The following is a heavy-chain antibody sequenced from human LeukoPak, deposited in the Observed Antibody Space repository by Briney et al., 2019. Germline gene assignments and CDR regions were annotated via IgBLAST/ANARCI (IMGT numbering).Heavy chain of an antibody. Sequence: PSETLSLTCAVYDGSLSGYYWSWFRQPPGKRLEWIGEINHSGSTNYNPSLKSRVTISSDTSKNHFSLMLRSVTAADTAVYYCARGPYGFDYWGQGTLVTVSS. D-gene: IGHD2-21*01. CDR2: INHSGST. V-gene: IGHV4-34*01. CDR3: ARGPYGFDY. J-gene: IGHJ4*02. CDR1: DGSLSGYY.